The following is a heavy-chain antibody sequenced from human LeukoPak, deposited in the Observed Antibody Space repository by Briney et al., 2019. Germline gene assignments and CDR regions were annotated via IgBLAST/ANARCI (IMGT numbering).Heavy chain of an antibody. V-gene: IGHV3-30*04. Sequence: GGSLRLSCAASGFTFSSYAMHWVRQAPGKGLEWVAGISYDGSNKYYADSVKGRFTISRDNSKNTLYLQMNSLRAEDTAVYYCARATNYYDSSGYLYYFDYWGQGTLVTVSS. CDR2: ISYDGSNK. J-gene: IGHJ4*02. CDR1: GFTFSSYA. CDR3: ARATNYYDSSGYLYYFDY. D-gene: IGHD3-22*01.